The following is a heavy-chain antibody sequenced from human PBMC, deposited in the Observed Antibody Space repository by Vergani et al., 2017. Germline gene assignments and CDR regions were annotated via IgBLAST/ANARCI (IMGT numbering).Heavy chain of an antibody. CDR3: ARETSGRDAFDI. J-gene: IGHJ3*02. CDR1: GYTFTSYD. Sequence: QVQLVQSGAEVKKPGASVKVSCKASGYTFTSYDINWVRQATGQGLEWMGWMNPNSGNTGYAQKFQGRVTITADESTSTAYMELSSLRSEDTAVYYCARETSGRDAFDIWGQGTMVTVSS. V-gene: IGHV1-8*01. CDR2: MNPNSGNT. D-gene: IGHD3-3*01.